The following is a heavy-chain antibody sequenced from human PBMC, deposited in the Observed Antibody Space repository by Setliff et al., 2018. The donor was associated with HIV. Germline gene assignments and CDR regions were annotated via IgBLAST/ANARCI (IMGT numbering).Heavy chain of an antibody. V-gene: IGHV4-34*01. J-gene: IGHJ4*02. D-gene: IGHD3-22*01. CDR1: GGSLSGYH. CDR3: ARGGGYDRSGYYPFDY. Sequence: PSQTLSLPCAVYGGSLSGYHWSWIRQSPEKGPEWIGEINHSGSTNYNPSLKSRVTMSVDTSKNQFSLKLSSVTAADTAVYYCARGGGYDRSGYYPFDYWGQGTPVTVSS. CDR2: INHSGST.